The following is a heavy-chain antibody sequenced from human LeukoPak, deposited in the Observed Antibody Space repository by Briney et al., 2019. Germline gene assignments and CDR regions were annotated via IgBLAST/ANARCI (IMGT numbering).Heavy chain of an antibody. J-gene: IGHJ4*02. V-gene: IGHV4-61*01. CDR2: IYYSGST. Sequence: SQTLSLTCTVSGGSISSGSYYWSWIRQPPGKGLEWIGYIYYSGSTNYNPSLKSRVTISVDTSKNQFSLKLSSVTAADTAEYYCARDHYYDSSGFESWGQGTLVTVSS. CDR1: GGSISSGSYY. CDR3: ARDHYYDSSGFES. D-gene: IGHD3-22*01.